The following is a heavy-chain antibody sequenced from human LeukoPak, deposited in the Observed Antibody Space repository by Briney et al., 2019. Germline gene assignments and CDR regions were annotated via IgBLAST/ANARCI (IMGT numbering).Heavy chain of an antibody. J-gene: IGHJ4*02. Sequence: SLRLSCTGSGFTLGDYYMTWFRQAPGKGLEWVGFIRSQAFGGTTDYAASVKDRFTISRDDSKSIVYLQMNSLKTEDTAVYCCTRVGTSATYVFWGQGVLVAVSS. CDR1: GFTLGDYY. D-gene: IGHD1-26*01. V-gene: IGHV3-49*03. CDR3: TRVGTSATYVF. CDR2: IRSQAFGGTT.